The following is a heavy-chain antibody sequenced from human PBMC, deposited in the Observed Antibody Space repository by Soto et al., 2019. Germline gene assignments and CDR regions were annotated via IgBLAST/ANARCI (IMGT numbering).Heavy chain of an antibody. CDR1: GFTFSSYW. D-gene: IGHD3-3*01. J-gene: IGHJ2*01. Sequence: GGSLRLSCAASGFTFSSYWMSWVRQAPGKGLEWVANIKQDGSEKYYVDSVKGRFTISRDNAKNSLYLQMNSLRAEDTAVYYCARGCDFWSGYCPYWYFDLWGRGTLVTAPQ. V-gene: IGHV3-7*05. CDR3: ARGCDFWSGYCPYWYFDL. CDR2: IKQDGSEK.